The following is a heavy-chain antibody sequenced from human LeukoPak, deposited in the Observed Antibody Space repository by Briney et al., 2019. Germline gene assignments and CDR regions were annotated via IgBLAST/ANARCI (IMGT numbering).Heavy chain of an antibody. CDR3: AREVFRASDSSGYSFDYGMDV. D-gene: IGHD3-22*01. Sequence: PSGTLSLTCTVSGGSISSYYWSWIRQPPGKGLEWIGYIYYSGSTNYNPSLKSRVTISVDTSKNQFSLKLSSVTAADTAVYYCAREVFRASDSSGYSFDYGMDVWGQGTTVTVSS. V-gene: IGHV4-59*01. J-gene: IGHJ6*02. CDR1: GGSISSYY. CDR2: IYYSGST.